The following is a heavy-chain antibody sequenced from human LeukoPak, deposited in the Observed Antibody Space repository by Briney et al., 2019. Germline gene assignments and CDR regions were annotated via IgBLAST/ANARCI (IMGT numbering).Heavy chain of an antibody. CDR1: GFTLSSYE. V-gene: IGHV3-23*01. CDR3: ARVTLGFGRYFDL. J-gene: IGHJ2*01. Sequence: GGSLRLSCTASGFTLSSYEMSWIRQAPGKGLEWVSSIDYSGGSTHYADSVMGRFTISRDNSKNTLNLQMNSLRAEDTAVYYCARVTLGFGRYFDLWGRGTLVTVSS. CDR2: IDYSGGST. D-gene: IGHD3-10*01.